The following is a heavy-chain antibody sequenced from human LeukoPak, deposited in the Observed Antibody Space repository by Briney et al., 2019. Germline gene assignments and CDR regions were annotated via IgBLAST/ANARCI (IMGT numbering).Heavy chain of an antibody. CDR1: GGSISSYY. CDR3: ARPYCSGGTCYEGWFDS. V-gene: IGHV4-59*08. J-gene: IGHJ5*01. CDR2: IYYSGNT. D-gene: IGHD2-15*01. Sequence: SETLSLTCTVSGGSISSYYWSWIRHPPGKGLEGIGYIYYSGNTNYNPSLKSRVTVSIDTSKNQFSLNLRSVTSADTAVYYGARPYCSGGTCYEGWFDSWGQGTLVTVSS.